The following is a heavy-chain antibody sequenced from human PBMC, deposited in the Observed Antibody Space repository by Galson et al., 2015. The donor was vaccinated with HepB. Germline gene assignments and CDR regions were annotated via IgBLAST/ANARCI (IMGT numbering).Heavy chain of an antibody. Sequence: SVKVSCKASGYTFTSYGISWVRQAPGQGLEWMGWINAYNANTNYAQKLQGRVTMTTDTSTSTAYMELRSLRSDDTAVYYCARVYYYDSSGYYSIDYWGQGTLVTVSS. V-gene: IGHV1-18*01. CDR2: INAYNANT. D-gene: IGHD3-22*01. J-gene: IGHJ4*02. CDR1: GYTFTSYG. CDR3: ARVYYYDSSGYYSIDY.